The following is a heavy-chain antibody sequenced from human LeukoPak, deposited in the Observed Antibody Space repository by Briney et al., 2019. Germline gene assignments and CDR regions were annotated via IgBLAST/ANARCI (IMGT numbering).Heavy chain of an antibody. V-gene: IGHV4-34*01. J-gene: IGHJ4*02. CDR3: ARAEYSSSSLLFDY. D-gene: IGHD6-6*01. Sequence: SETLSLTCAVYGGSFSGYYWTWIRQAPGKGLEWIGEINPSGRISYNPSLKSRLTISVDASKNQFSLKLSSVTAADTAVYYCARAEYSSSSLLFDYWGQGTLVTVSS. CDR2: INPSGRI. CDR1: GGSFSGYY.